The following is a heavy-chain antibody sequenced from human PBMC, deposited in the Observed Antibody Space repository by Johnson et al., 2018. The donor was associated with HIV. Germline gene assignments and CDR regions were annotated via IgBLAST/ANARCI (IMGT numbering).Heavy chain of an antibody. D-gene: IGHD2-21*02. J-gene: IGHJ3*02. Sequence: VQLVESGGGLVQPGGSLRLSCAASGFTFSSYWMSWVRQAPGKGLEWVANIKQDGSENYYVDSVKGRFTISIDNAKNSLYLQMNSLRAEDTAVYYCARGGYCGGDCYDGVAFDIWGQGTMVTVSS. V-gene: IGHV3-7*01. CDR1: GFTFSSYW. CDR2: IKQDGSEN. CDR3: ARGGYCGGDCYDGVAFDI.